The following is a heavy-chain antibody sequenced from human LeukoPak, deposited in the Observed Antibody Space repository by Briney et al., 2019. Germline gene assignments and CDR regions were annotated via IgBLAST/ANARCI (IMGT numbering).Heavy chain of an antibody. CDR3: AGDFWSGYYDY. Sequence: GGSLKLSWAASDFTFAISALSGFGRPPGRGWGWVSGIGDSGASTYYADSVKGRFTISRDNSENTLYLQMNSLRAEDTAVYYCAGDFWSGYYDYWGQGTLVTVSS. CDR1: DFTFAISA. V-gene: IGHV3-23*01. D-gene: IGHD3-3*01. CDR2: IGDSGAST. J-gene: IGHJ4*02.